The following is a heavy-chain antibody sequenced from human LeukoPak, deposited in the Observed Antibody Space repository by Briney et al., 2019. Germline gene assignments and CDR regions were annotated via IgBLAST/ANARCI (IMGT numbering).Heavy chain of an antibody. J-gene: IGHJ4*02. CDR1: GFTFSSNG. CDR3: ARDGGVAVAVTFYFDY. V-gene: IGHV3-30*03. CDR2: ISYDGSNK. Sequence: GGSLRLSCAASGFTFSSNGMHWVRQAPGKGLEWVAVISYDGSNKYYADSVKGRFTISRDNSKNTLYLQMNSLRAEDTAVYYCARDGGVAVAVTFYFDYWGQGTLVTVSS. D-gene: IGHD6-19*01.